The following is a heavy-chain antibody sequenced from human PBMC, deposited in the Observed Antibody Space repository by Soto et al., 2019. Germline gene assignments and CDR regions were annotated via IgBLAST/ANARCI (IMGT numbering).Heavy chain of an antibody. CDR3: ARGDSTDCSNGVCSFFYNHDMDV. D-gene: IGHD2-8*01. Sequence: ASVKVSCKASGYSFTDYHIHWVRQAPGQGLEWLGRINPKSGGTSTAQKFQGWVTMTTDTSISAASMELTRLTSDDTAIYYCARGDSTDCSNGVCSFFYNHDMDVWGQGTTVTVS. J-gene: IGHJ6*02. V-gene: IGHV1-2*04. CDR1: GYSFTDYH. CDR2: INPKSGGT.